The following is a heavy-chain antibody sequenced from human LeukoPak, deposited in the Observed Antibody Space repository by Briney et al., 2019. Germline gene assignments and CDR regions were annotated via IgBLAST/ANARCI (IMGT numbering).Heavy chain of an antibody. CDR3: ARDSRDMITFGGVKDY. Sequence: GGSLRLSCSASGFTFSSNAMHWVRQAPGKGLEFVSAITSNGGSTYYADSVKGRFTISRDNSKNTLYLQVSSLRAEDTAVYYCARDSRDMITFGGVKDYWGQGTLVTVSS. CDR1: GFTFSSNA. CDR2: ITSNGGST. J-gene: IGHJ4*02. V-gene: IGHV3-64D*06. D-gene: IGHD3-16*01.